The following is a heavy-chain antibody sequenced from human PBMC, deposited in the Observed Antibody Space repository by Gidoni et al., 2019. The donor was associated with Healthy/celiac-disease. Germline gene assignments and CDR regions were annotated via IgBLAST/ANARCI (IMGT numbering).Heavy chain of an antibody. V-gene: IGHV1-69*01. J-gene: IGHJ4*02. CDR2: IIPFVGTA. D-gene: IGHD6-13*01. CDR1: GGTFSSYA. Sequence: QVQLVQSGAEVKKPGSSVKVSCKASGGTFSSYAISWVRQAPGQGLEGMGGIIPFVGTANYAQKFQGRVTMTADESTSTAYMELSSLRSEDTAVYYCASHLPSYSSSGYFDYWGQGTLVTVSS. CDR3: ASHLPSYSSSGYFDY.